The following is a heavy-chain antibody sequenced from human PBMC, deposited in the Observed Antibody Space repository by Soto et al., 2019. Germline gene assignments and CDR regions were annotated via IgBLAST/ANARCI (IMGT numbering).Heavy chain of an antibody. CDR2: IYTSGST. CDR1: GGSISSYY. CDR3: ARDNDYYDSSGYEY. Sequence: QVQLQESGPGLVKPSETLSLTCTVSGGSISSYYWSWIWQPAGKGLEWIGRIYTSGSTNYNPSLKSRVTMSVDTSKNQFSLKLSSVTAADTAVYYCARDNDYYDSSGYEYWGQGTLVTVSS. V-gene: IGHV4-4*07. D-gene: IGHD3-22*01. J-gene: IGHJ4*02.